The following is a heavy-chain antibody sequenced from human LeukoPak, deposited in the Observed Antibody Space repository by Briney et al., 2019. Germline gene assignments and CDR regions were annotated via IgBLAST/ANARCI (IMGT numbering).Heavy chain of an antibody. CDR2: IYTSGST. Sequence: SETLSLTCTVSGGSISSGSYNWSWIRQPAGKGLEWIGRIYTSGSTNYNPSLKSRVTISVDTSKNQFSLKLSSVTAADTAVYYCARSNSRGYGGAVDYWGQGTLVTVSS. CDR1: GGSISSGSYN. CDR3: ARSNSRGYGGAVDY. J-gene: IGHJ4*02. D-gene: IGHD4-23*01. V-gene: IGHV4-61*02.